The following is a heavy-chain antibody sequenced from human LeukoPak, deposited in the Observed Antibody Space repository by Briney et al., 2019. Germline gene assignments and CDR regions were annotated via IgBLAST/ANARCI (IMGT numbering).Heavy chain of an antibody. CDR3: ASMSSGWAGPYYYYGMDV. CDR1: GYTFSTYP. D-gene: IGHD6-19*01. J-gene: IGHJ6*02. Sequence: GASVKVSCKASGYTFSTYPMNWVRQAPGQGLEWMGGIIPIFGTANYAQKFQGRVTITADESTSTAYMELSSLRSEDTAVYYCASMSSGWAGPYYYYGMDVWGQGTTVTVSS. CDR2: IIPIFGTA. V-gene: IGHV1-69*13.